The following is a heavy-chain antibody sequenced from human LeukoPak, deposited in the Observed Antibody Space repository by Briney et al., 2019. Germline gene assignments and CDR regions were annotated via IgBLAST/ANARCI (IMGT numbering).Heavy chain of an antibody. V-gene: IGHV3-48*03. Sequence: GGSLRLSCAASGFTFSSYEMNWVRQAPGKGLEWDSYISSSDSTIYYADSVKSRFTIYRDNAKNSLYLQMNSLRAEDTAVYYCARAVRRYYYDSSGYYPKDYYYMDVWGKGTTVTVSS. CDR1: GFTFSSYE. CDR2: ISSSDSTI. J-gene: IGHJ6*03. D-gene: IGHD3-22*01. CDR3: ARAVRRYYYDSSGYYPKDYYYMDV.